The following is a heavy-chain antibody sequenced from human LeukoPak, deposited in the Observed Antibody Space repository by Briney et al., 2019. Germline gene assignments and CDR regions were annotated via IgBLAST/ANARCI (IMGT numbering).Heavy chain of an antibody. Sequence: GGSLRLSCAASGFTFSNYAMSWVRQAPGKGLGWVSGIGGSGGSAYYADSVKGRFTISRDNSKNTLYLQMNSLRAEDTAVYYCAKSAAAVVPPLTDYWGQGTLVTVSS. CDR1: GFTFSNYA. CDR2: IGGSGGSA. CDR3: AKSAAAVVPPLTDY. D-gene: IGHD3-22*01. J-gene: IGHJ4*02. V-gene: IGHV3-23*01.